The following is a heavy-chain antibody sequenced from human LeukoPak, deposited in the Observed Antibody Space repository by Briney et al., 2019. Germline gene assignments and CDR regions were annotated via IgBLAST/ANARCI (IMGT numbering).Heavy chain of an antibody. CDR3: AREVRWGIAASGTYYFDY. J-gene: IGHJ4*02. Sequence: GGSLRLSCAASGFSVSTNYMTWVRQAPGKGLEWVSLIYSGGSTYYADSVKGRFTISRDNSKNTLYLQMNSLRAEDTAVYYCAREVRWGIAASGTYYFDYWGQGTLVTVSS. V-gene: IGHV3-53*01. CDR2: IYSGGST. D-gene: IGHD6-13*01. CDR1: GFSVSTNY.